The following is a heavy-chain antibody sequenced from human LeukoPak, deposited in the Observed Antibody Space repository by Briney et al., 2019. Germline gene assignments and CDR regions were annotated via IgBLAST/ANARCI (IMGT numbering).Heavy chain of an antibody. J-gene: IGHJ3*02. V-gene: IGHV1-18*01. D-gene: IGHD6-6*01. CDR1: GYTFTSYG. CDR3: ARPARYSSSSEAFDI. Sequence: ASVKVSCKASGYTFTSYGISWVRQAPGQGLEWMGWISAYNGNTNYAQKLQGRVTVTTDTSTSTAYMELRSLRSDDTAVYYCARPARYSSSSEAFDIWGQGTMVTVSS. CDR2: ISAYNGNT.